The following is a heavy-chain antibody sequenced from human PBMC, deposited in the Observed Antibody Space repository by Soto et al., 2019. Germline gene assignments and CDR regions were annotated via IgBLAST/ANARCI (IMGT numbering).Heavy chain of an antibody. Sequence: QVQLVESGGGVVQPGRSLRLSCAASGFTFSSYGMHWVRQAPGKGLEWVAVISYDGSNKYYADSVKGRFTISRDNSKNTLYLQMNSLRAEDTAVYYCANDLDSGYDFGESASGYWGQGTLVTVSS. V-gene: IGHV3-30*18. CDR3: ANDLDSGYDFGESASGY. CDR2: ISYDGSNK. D-gene: IGHD5-12*01. CDR1: GFTFSSYG. J-gene: IGHJ4*02.